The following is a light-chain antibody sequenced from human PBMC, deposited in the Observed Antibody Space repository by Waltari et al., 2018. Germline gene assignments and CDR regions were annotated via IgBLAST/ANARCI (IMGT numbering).Light chain of an antibody. CDR2: DAF. CDR1: QDITNC. CDR3: QQFDNLPLT. J-gene: IGKJ4*01. Sequence: DIQMTQSPSSLSAFVGGRVTITCQASQDITNCLNWYQQKPGKAPKLLICDAFNLQSGVPLRFSGRGSGTNFTFTISALQPEDTATYFCQQFDNLPLTFGGGTKVEI. V-gene: IGKV1-33*01.